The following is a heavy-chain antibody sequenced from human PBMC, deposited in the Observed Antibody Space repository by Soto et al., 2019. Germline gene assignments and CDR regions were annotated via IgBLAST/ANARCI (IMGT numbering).Heavy chain of an antibody. Sequence: GGSLRLSCAASGFTFSSYEMNWVRQAPGKGLEWASYISSSGSTIYYADSVKGRFTISRDNAKNSLHLQMNSLRAEDTAVYYCARVGDSRGFGWFDPWCQGSLVTVSS. D-gene: IGHD6-13*01. V-gene: IGHV3-48*03. CDR2: ISSSGSTI. CDR3: ARVGDSRGFGWFDP. CDR1: GFTFSSYE. J-gene: IGHJ5*02.